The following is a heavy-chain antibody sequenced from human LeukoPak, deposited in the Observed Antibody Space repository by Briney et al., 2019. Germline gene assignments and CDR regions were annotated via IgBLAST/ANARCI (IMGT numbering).Heavy chain of an antibody. D-gene: IGHD5-12*01. J-gene: IGHJ4*02. V-gene: IGHV4-39*01. Sequence: SETLSLTCTVSGGSISSSSYYWGWIRQPPGKGLEWIGSIYYSGSTYYNPSLESRVTISVDTSKHQFSLKLSSVTAADTAVYYCARRGATNTFDYWGQGTLVTVSS. CDR2: IYYSGST. CDR3: ARRGATNTFDY. CDR1: GGSISSSSYY.